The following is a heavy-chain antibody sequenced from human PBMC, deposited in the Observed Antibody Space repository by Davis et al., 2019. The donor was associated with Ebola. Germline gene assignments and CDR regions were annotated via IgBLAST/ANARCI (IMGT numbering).Heavy chain of an antibody. CDR1: GFTFSSYS. CDR3: ARDAHSSSSGYYYYYMDV. Sequence: GESLKISCAASGFTFSSYSMNWVRQAPGKGLEWVSSISSSSSYIYYADSVKGRFTISRDNAKNSLYLQMNSLRAEDTAVYYCARDAHSSSSGYYYYYMDVWGKGTTVTVSS. J-gene: IGHJ6*03. D-gene: IGHD6-6*01. CDR2: ISSSSSYI. V-gene: IGHV3-21*01.